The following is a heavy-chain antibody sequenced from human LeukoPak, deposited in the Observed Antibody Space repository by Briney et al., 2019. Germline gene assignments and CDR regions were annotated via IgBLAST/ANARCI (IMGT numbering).Heavy chain of an antibody. Sequence: GGSLRLSCAASRFTFSNYAMSWVRQAPGKGLEWVSGISGSGGSTYYADSVKGRFTISRDNSKNTLYPQMNSLRAEDTAVYYCAKSSYYDSSGYYREYYFDYWGQGTLVTVSS. CDR2: ISGSGGST. D-gene: IGHD3-22*01. CDR1: RFTFSNYA. CDR3: AKSSYYDSSGYYREYYFDY. V-gene: IGHV3-23*01. J-gene: IGHJ4*02.